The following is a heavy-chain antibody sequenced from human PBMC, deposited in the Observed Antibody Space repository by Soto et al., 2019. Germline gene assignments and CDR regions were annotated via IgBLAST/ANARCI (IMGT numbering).Heavy chain of an antibody. D-gene: IGHD3-3*01. CDR3: AKDQGEFWSGYPQPFGY. CDR1: GFTFSGYG. Sequence: QVQLVESGGGVVQPGRSLRLSCAASGFTFSGYGMHWVRQAPGKGLEWVAVISYEGSNKYYADSVKGRFTIARDNSKNTLYLQMNILRAEDTAVYYCAKDQGEFWSGYPQPFGYWGQGTLVTVSS. J-gene: IGHJ4*02. CDR2: ISYEGSNK. V-gene: IGHV3-30*18.